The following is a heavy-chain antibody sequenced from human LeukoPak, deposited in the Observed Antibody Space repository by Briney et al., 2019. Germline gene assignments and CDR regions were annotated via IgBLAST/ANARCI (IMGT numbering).Heavy chain of an antibody. Sequence: SETLSLTCTVSGGSISSSNYYWGWIRQPAGKGLEWIGRMYTSGSTNYNPSLKSRVTMSVDTSKIQFSLKLSSVTAADTAVYYCARGLRFLDGWGQGTLVTVSS. CDR3: ARGLRFLDG. D-gene: IGHD3-3*01. CDR1: GGSISSSNYY. J-gene: IGHJ4*02. CDR2: MYTSGST. V-gene: IGHV4-61*02.